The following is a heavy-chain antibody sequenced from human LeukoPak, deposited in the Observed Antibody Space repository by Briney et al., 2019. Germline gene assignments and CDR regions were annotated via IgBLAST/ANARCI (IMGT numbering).Heavy chain of an antibody. CDR3: ARISSGWQGRWFDP. Sequence: SETLSLTCAVYGGSFSGYYWSWIRQPPGKGLEWIGEINHSGSTNYNPSPKSRVTISVDTSKNQFSLKLSSVTAADTAVYYCARISSGWQGRWFDPWGQGTLVTVSS. V-gene: IGHV4-34*01. D-gene: IGHD6-19*01. CDR1: GGSFSGYY. CDR2: INHSGST. J-gene: IGHJ5*02.